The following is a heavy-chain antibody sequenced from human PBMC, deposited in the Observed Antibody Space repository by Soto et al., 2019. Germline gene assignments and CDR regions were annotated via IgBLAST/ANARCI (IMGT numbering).Heavy chain of an antibody. D-gene: IGHD2-21*01. CDR2: VYYSGST. CDR3: ARQFAANCGGDCYSDPFDY. V-gene: IGHV4-39*01. CDR1: GGSVSSSSYY. J-gene: IGHJ4*02. Sequence: PSETLSLTCTVSGGSVSSSSYYWGWVRQPPGKGLEWIGSVYYSGSTYYNPSLESRVTISVDKSKNQFSLKLISLSAADTAVYYCARQFAANCGGDCYSDPFDYWGQGTLVTVSS.